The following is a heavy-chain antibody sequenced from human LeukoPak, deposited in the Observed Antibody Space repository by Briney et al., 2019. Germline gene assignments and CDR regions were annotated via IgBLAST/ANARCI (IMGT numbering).Heavy chain of an antibody. CDR2: ISYDGSNK. CDR1: GFTFSSYA. Sequence: GGSLRLSGAASGFTFSSYAMHWVRQAPGKGLEWVAVISYDGSNKYYADSVKGRFTISRDNSKNTLYLQMNSLRAEDTAVYYCARGKRGSYFDYWGQGTLVTVSS. D-gene: IGHD3-16*01. J-gene: IGHJ4*02. CDR3: ARGKRGSYFDY. V-gene: IGHV3-30-3*01.